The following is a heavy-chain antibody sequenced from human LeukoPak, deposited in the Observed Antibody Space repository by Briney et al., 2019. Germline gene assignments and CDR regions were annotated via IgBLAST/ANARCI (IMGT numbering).Heavy chain of an antibody. J-gene: IGHJ4*02. CDR2: ISSCSSYI. CDR3: ASSLTYYYGSGSYSDY. Sequence: GGSLRLSCAASGFTFSSYSMNWVRQAPGKGLEWVSSISSCSSYIYYADSVKGRFTISRDNAKNSLYLQMNSLRAEDTAVYYCASSLTYYYGSGSYSDYWGQGTLVTVSS. CDR1: GFTFSSYS. V-gene: IGHV3-21*01. D-gene: IGHD3-10*01.